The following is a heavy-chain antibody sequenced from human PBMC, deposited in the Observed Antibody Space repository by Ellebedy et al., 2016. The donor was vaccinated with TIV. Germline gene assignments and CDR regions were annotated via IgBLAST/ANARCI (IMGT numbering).Heavy chain of an antibody. Sequence: MPSETLSLTCTVSGGSITTRNFWGWIRQPPGKGLEWIGNIFHSGTAYFNPSLKSRVSMSIDTSKNQFSLKLSSVTAADTAVYYCARQGYRGYSYGATYTPFDYWGQGTLVTVSS. J-gene: IGHJ4*02. CDR1: GGSITTRNF. CDR3: ARQGYRGYSYGATYTPFDY. D-gene: IGHD5-18*01. CDR2: IFHSGTA. V-gene: IGHV4-39*01.